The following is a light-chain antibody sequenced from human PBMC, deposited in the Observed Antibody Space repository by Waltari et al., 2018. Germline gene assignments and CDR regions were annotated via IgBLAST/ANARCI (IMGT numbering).Light chain of an antibody. Sequence: QSALTQPPSASGSPGQSVTISCTGPSSDVGGYKYVSWYQQHPGKAPKIIIYEVSKRPSGVPDRFSGYKSGNTASLSVSGLQAEDEADYYCNSYVGSTLFYVFGTGTKVTVV. V-gene: IGLV2-8*01. CDR2: EVS. J-gene: IGLJ1*01. CDR1: SSDVGGYKY. CDR3: NSYVGSTLFYV.